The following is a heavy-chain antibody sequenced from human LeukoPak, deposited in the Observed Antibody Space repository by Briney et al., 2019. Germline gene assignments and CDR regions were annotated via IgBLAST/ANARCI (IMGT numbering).Heavy chain of an antibody. CDR1: GDTFNDYT. J-gene: IGHJ4*02. V-gene: IGHV1-69*05. CDR2: IIPIFGTA. D-gene: IGHD3-3*01. CDR3: ARGSVGSWITDY. Sequence: SVKVSCKASGDTFNDYTFSWVRQAPGQGLEWMGGIIPIFGTANYAQKFQGRVTITTDESTSTAYMELSSLRSEDTAVYYCARGSVGSWITDYWGQGTLVTVSS.